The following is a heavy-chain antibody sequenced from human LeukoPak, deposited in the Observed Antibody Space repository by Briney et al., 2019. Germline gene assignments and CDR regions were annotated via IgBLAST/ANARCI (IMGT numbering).Heavy chain of an antibody. Sequence: GGSLRLSCAASGFTFSSYAMHWVRQAPGKGLEWVAVISYDGSNKYYADSVKGRFTISRDNSKNTLYLQMNSLRAEDTAVYYCPRGGGIYYDSSDGFDYWGQGTLVTVSS. J-gene: IGHJ4*02. V-gene: IGHV3-30*04. CDR3: PRGGGIYYDSSDGFDY. D-gene: IGHD3-22*01. CDR2: ISYDGSNK. CDR1: GFTFSSYA.